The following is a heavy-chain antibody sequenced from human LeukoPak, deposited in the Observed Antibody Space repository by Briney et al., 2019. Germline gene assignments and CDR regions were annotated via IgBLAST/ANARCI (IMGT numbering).Heavy chain of an antibody. CDR2: ISAHNGNT. V-gene: IGHV1-18*01. CDR1: GYTFTSYG. Sequence: ASVKVSCKASGYTFTSYGISWVRQAPGQGLEWMGWISAHNGNTNYAQKLQGRVTMTTDTSTSTAYMELRSLRSDDTAVYYCARPVVTVVIGWFDPWGQGTLVTVSS. J-gene: IGHJ5*02. CDR3: ARPVVTVVIGWFDP. D-gene: IGHD2-15*01.